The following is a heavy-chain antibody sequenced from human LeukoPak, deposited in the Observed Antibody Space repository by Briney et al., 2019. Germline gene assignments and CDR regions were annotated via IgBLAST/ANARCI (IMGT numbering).Heavy chain of an antibody. CDR1: GFTFSDYY. CDR2: ISSSANTI. D-gene: IGHD6-13*01. J-gene: IGHJ4*02. Sequence: GGSLRLSCAASGFTFSDYYMSWIRQAPGKGLEWVSYISSSANTIYYADSVKGRFTISKDNAKNSLYLQMNSLRAEDTAVYYCARFSKGAAGNFDYWGQGTLVTVS. V-gene: IGHV3-11*04. CDR3: ARFSKGAAGNFDY.